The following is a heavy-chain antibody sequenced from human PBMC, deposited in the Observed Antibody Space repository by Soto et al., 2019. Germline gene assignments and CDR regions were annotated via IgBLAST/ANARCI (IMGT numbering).Heavy chain of an antibody. CDR3: AHTRATGYYYGMDV. V-gene: IGHV3-21*03. Sequence: PGVSLRLSCAASGFTFSSYSMNWVRQAPGKGLEWVSSISSSSSYIYYADSVKGRFTITKDTSKNQVVLTMTNMDPVDTATYYCAHTRATGYYYGMDVWGQGTTVTAP. CDR2: ISSSSSYI. CDR1: GFTFSSYS. D-gene: IGHD1-26*01. J-gene: IGHJ6*02.